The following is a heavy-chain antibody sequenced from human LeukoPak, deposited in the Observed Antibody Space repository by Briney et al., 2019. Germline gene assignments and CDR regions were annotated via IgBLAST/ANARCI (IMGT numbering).Heavy chain of an antibody. CDR2: IYSGGST. V-gene: IGHV3-53*01. CDR1: GFTVSSNY. Sequence: PGGSLRLSCAASGFTVSSNYISWVRQAPGKGLEWVSVIYSGGSTYYADSVKGRFTISRDNSKNTLYLQMNSLRAEDTAVYYCARDGVGASHGMDVWGQGTTVTVSS. CDR3: ARDGVGASHGMDV. D-gene: IGHD1-26*01. J-gene: IGHJ6*02.